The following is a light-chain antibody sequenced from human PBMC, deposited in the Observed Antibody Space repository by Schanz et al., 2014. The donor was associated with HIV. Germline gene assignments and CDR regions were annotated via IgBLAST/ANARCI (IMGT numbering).Light chain of an antibody. J-gene: IGLJ3*02. Sequence: QSVLTQPPSASGTPGQRVTISCSGSSSNIGSNYVFWYQQLPGTAPNLLISRNNQRPSGVPDRFSGSKSGTSASLAISGLRFEDEADYYCAAWDDSLNGWVFGGGTKVTVL. CDR3: AAWDDSLNGWV. CDR1: SSNIGSNY. V-gene: IGLV1-47*01. CDR2: RNN.